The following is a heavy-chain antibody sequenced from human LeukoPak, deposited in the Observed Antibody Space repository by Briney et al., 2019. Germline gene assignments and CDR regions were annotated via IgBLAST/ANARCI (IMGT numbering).Heavy chain of an antibody. V-gene: IGHV3-23*01. D-gene: IGHD6-19*01. CDR2: IRPDGDRT. J-gene: IGHJ4*02. Sequence: GGSLRLSCAASGFTFSTYAITWLRQGPGKGLEWVSAIRPDGDRTYYANSVRGRFTISRDSSKDTVYLQINGLRVEDTAVYYCAREQSGTRGWYTVDYWGQGTLVTVSS. CDR1: GFTFSTYA. CDR3: AREQSGTRGWYTVDY.